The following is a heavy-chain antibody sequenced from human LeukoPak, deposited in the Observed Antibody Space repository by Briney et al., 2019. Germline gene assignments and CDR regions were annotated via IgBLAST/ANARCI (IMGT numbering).Heavy chain of an antibody. CDR1: GYTFTDYY. Sequence: ASVKVSCKASGYTFTDYYIHWVRQAPGQGLEWMGWISPNSGGANYAQKFQGRVTMTRDTSISTAYMELSRLTSDDTAVYYCARDRMSVAGTHHFDYWGQGTLGTVSS. CDR2: ISPNSGGA. D-gene: IGHD6-19*01. J-gene: IGHJ4*02. V-gene: IGHV1-2*02. CDR3: ARDRMSVAGTHHFDY.